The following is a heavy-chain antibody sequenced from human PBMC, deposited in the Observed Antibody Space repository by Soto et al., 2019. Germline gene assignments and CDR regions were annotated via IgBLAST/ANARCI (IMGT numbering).Heavy chain of an antibody. CDR1: GFTFSDYY. CDR2: ISSSGSTI. J-gene: IGHJ4*02. CDR3: ARSRNCDFWSGYLYYFDY. D-gene: IGHD3-3*01. Sequence: GGSLRLSCAASGFTFSDYYMSWIRQAPGKGLEWVSYISSSGSTIYYADSVKGRFTISRDNAKNSLYLQMNSLRAEDTAVYYSARSRNCDFWSGYLYYFDYWGQGTLVTVSS. V-gene: IGHV3-11*01.